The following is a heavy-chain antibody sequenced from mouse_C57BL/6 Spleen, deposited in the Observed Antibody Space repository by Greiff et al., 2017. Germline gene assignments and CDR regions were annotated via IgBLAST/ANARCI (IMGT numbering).Heavy chain of an antibody. D-gene: IGHD1-1*01. CDR1: GYTFTSYW. CDR2: IDPSDSYT. Sequence: QVQLQQPGAELVMPGASVKLSCKASGYTFTSYWMNWVKQRPGQGLEWIGVIDPSDSYTNYNQKFKGKSTLTVDKSSSTAYMQLSSLTSEDSAVYYCARGYDGSSFYWYFDVWGTGTTVTVSS. J-gene: IGHJ1*03. V-gene: IGHV1-69*01. CDR3: ARGYDGSSFYWYFDV.